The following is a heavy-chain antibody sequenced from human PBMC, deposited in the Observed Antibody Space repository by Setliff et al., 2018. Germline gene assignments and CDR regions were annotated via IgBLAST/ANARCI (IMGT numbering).Heavy chain of an antibody. CDR1: GFTFSSYS. V-gene: IGHV3-21*01. CDR2: ISSSSSYI. J-gene: IGHJ6*02. Sequence: PGGSLRLSCAASGFTFSSYSMNWVRQAPGKGLEWVSSISSSSSYIYYADSVKGRFTISRDNAKNSLYLQMNSLRAEDTALYYCASATLQRKFQSPRGLDVWGQGTTVTVSS. D-gene: IGHD2-15*01. CDR3: ASATLQRKFQSPRGLDV.